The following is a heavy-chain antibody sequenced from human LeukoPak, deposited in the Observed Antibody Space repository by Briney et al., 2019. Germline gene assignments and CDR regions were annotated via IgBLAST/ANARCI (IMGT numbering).Heavy chain of an antibody. V-gene: IGHV3-74*01. J-gene: IGHJ4*02. CDR1: GFDFSSNW. Sequence: WGSLRLSCAASGFDFSSNWMHWVRHAPGQGLVWVSRIKGDGISTNYADSVKGRLTISRDIAKNTLYLQMDSLRGEDTAVYYCAKDFRIGYSAHFDYWGQGALVTVSS. CDR3: AKDFRIGYSAHFDY. D-gene: IGHD2-21*01. CDR2: IKGDGIST.